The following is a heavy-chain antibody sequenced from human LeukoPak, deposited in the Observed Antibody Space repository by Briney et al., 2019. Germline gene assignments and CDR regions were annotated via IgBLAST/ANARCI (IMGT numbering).Heavy chain of an antibody. CDR1: GYTFTSYD. CDR3: ARDIVVVPAAFMDYYYYGMDV. J-gene: IGHJ6*02. CDR2: MNPNSGNT. Sequence: GASVKVSCKASGYTFTSYDINWVRQATGQGLEWMGWMNPNSGNTNYAQKLQGRVTMTTDTSTSTAYMELRSLRSDDTAVYYCARDIVVVPAAFMDYYYYGMDVWGQGTTVTVSS. D-gene: IGHD2-2*01. V-gene: IGHV1-18*01.